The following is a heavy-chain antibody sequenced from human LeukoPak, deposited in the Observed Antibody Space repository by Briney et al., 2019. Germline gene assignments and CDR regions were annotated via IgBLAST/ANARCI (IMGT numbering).Heavy chain of an antibody. J-gene: IGHJ4*02. Sequence: GGSLRLSCAASGFTLSNNYMTWVRQAPGKGLEWVSIIYSGGSTYYANSVKGKFTISRDNSKNTVYLQMNSLRAEDTAVYYCARVEPPLYYYDSSGALRGTYWGQGTLVTVSS. V-gene: IGHV3-66*01. CDR1: GFTLSNNY. CDR2: IYSGGST. D-gene: IGHD3-22*01. CDR3: ARVEPPLYYYDSSGALRGTY.